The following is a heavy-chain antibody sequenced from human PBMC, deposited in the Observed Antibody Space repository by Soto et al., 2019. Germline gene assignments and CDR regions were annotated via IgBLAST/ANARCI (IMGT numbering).Heavy chain of an antibody. Sequence: ASVKVSCKASGYTFTSYDINWVRQATGQGLEWMGWMNPNSGNTGYAQKFQGRVTMTRNTSISTAYMELSSLRSEDTAVYYCARGLVYCSGGSCYSGFWFDPWGQGTLVTVS. D-gene: IGHD2-15*01. CDR3: ARGLVYCSGGSCYSGFWFDP. V-gene: IGHV1-8*01. J-gene: IGHJ5*02. CDR1: GYTFTSYD. CDR2: MNPNSGNT.